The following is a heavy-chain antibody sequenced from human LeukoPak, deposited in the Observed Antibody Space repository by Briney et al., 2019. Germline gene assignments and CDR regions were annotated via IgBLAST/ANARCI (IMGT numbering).Heavy chain of an antibody. Sequence: PSETLSLTCTVSGDSISSYYWSWIRQPPGKGLEWIGYIYNSGGTKYNPSLKSRVTISLDTSKNQFSLKLSSVTAADTAVYYCARVPFVELGGAIRWNWFDPWGQGTLVIVSS. CDR1: GDSISSYY. V-gene: IGHV4-59*12. CDR2: IYNSGGT. CDR3: ARVPFVELGGAIRWNWFDP. D-gene: IGHD2-15*01. J-gene: IGHJ5*02.